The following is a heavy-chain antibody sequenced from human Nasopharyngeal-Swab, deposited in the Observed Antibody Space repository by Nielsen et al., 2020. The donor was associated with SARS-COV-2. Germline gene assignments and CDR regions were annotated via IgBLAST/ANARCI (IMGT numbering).Heavy chain of an antibody. CDR2: ISYDGSNK. V-gene: IGHV3-30-3*01. CDR1: GFTFSSYA. D-gene: IGHD3-10*01. CDR3: VREGPYGSGSSFDY. Sequence: GGSLRLSCAASGFTFSSYAMHWVRQAPGKGLEWVAVISYDGSNKYYADSVKGRFTISRDNSKNTLYLQMNSLRADDTAVYYCVREGPYGSGSSFDYWGQGTLVTVSS. J-gene: IGHJ4*02.